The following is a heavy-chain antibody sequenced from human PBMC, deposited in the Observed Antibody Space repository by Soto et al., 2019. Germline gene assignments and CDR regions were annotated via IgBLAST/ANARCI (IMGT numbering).Heavy chain of an antibody. CDR3: ARDNGYGHFDS. CDR2: MFYSGST. Sequence: SETLSLTCTVSGASISSVRSYWIWIRQHPGKGLEWIGYMFYSGSTYYHPSLKSRVNISADTSKNQFSLRLTSVTPADTAVYYCARDNGYGHFDSWGQGTLVTVSS. V-gene: IGHV4-31*03. J-gene: IGHJ4*02. CDR1: GASISSVRSY. D-gene: IGHD5-12*01.